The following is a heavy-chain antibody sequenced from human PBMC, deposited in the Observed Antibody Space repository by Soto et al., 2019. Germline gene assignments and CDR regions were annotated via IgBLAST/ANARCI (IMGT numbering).Heavy chain of an antibody. CDR2: LSAYNGDT. CDR3: ARWSAIVGGAEALDV. V-gene: IGHV1-18*01. CDR1: GYTFINYG. D-gene: IGHD1-26*01. J-gene: IGHJ3*01. Sequence: QVQLVQSGAEVKKPGASVRVSCKTSGYTFINYGITWVRQAPGQGLEWMGWLSAYNGDTSSSEKLQDRFTMTTDTSTNTGYMDLRSLTSDDTAVYYCARWSAIVGGAEALDVWGQGTMVIVSS.